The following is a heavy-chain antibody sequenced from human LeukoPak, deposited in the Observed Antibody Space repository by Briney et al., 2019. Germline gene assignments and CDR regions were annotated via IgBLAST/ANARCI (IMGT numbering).Heavy chain of an antibody. J-gene: IGHJ6*03. D-gene: IGHD3-10*01. CDR1: GDSISTSDYY. Sequence: SGTLSLTCTVSGDSISTSDYYWGWIRQPPGKGLEWIGSIYYSGSTYYNPSLKSRVTISVDTSKKQFSLKLSSVTAADTAVYYCARDRRVTMVRGVIITSDYYYYMDVWGKGTTVTISS. CDR2: IYYSGST. V-gene: IGHV4-39*02. CDR3: ARDRRVTMVRGVIITSDYYYYMDV.